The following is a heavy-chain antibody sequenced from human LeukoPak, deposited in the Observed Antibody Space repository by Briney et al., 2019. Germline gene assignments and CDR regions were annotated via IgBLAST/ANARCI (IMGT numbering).Heavy chain of an antibody. CDR2: IYYSGTT. J-gene: IGHJ4*02. CDR3: ARRIAVPGSYYFDY. D-gene: IGHD6-13*01. Sequence: SETLSLTCTVSGGSISSYYWTWIRQPPGKGLEWVGFIYYSGTTNYNPSLKSRVTLSLDTSKNQFSLRLSSVTAADTAVYSCARRIAVPGSYYFDYWAQGTLVTVSS. V-gene: IGHV4-59*08. CDR1: GGSISSYY.